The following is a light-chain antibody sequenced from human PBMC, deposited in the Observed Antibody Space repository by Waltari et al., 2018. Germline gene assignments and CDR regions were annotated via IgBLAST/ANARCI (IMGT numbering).Light chain of an antibody. J-gene: IGLJ3*02. V-gene: IGLV4-69*01. CDR2: VNSDGSH. CDR3: QTGGHGTWV. CDR1: RGHINNA. Sequence: QLVLTQSPSASASPGAPVKLTCPLSRGHINNALAWLRQRPEKGPRYLVKVNSDGSHNTGDAIPHRFSCPASGAERYLSLSSRQSEDEADYICQTGGHGTWVFGGGTKLTVL.